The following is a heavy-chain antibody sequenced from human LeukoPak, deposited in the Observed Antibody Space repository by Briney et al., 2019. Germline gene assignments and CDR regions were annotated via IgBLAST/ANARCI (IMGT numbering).Heavy chain of an antibody. CDR2: IGDSGATT. D-gene: IGHD3-10*01. CDR3: ASFHYYGSGAYYLSY. J-gene: IGHJ4*02. CDR1: GFTLSSSA. Sequence: PGGSLRLSCAASGFTLSSSAMTWVRQAPGKGLEWVSDIGDSGATTYYADSVKGRFTISRDNSKNTLYLQMSSLRAEDTAVYFCASFHYYGSGAYYLSYWGQGTLVTVSS. V-gene: IGHV3-23*01.